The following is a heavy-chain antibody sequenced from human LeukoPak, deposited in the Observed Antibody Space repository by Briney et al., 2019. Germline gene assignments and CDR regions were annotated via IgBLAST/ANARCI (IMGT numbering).Heavy chain of an antibody. CDR1: GYTFTDYY. CDR2: INPNSGGT. D-gene: IGHD2-21*02. J-gene: IGHJ4*02. V-gene: IGHV1-2*02. CDR3: ARAAFCGGGCYYYFDY. Sequence: ASVKVSCKASGYTFTDYYIHWVRQDPGQGLEWMGWINPNSGGTNYAQKFRGRVTMTRDTSITTAYMELSSLTSDDTAVYYCARAAFCGGGCYYYFDYWGQGTLVTVSS.